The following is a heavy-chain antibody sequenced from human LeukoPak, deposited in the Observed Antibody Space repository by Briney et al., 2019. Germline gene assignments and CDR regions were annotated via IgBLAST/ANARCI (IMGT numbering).Heavy chain of an antibody. D-gene: IGHD6-13*01. V-gene: IGHV3-30*04. Sequence: GRSLRLSCAASGFTFSSYAMHWVRQAPGKGLEWVAVISYDGSNKYYADSVKGRFTISRDNSKNTLYLQMNSLRAEDTAVYYCAGDPGHPRIAAAGNDDYWGQGTLVTVSS. CDR3: AGDPGHPRIAAAGNDDY. CDR2: ISYDGSNK. CDR1: GFTFSSYA. J-gene: IGHJ4*02.